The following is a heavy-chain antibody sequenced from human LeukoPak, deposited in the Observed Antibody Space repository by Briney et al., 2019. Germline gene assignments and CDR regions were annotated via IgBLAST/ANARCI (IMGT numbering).Heavy chain of an antibody. CDR2: ISYDGSNK. D-gene: IGHD6-19*01. V-gene: IGHV3-30*03. CDR1: GFTFSNYG. CDR3: ATTLGSGWKFDY. Sequence: GGSLRLSCAASGFTFSNYGIHWVRQAPGKGLEWVAVISYDGSNKYADSVKGRFTISRDNSKNTLYLQTNSLRTEDTAVYYCATTLGSGWKFDYWGQGTLVTVSS. J-gene: IGHJ4*02.